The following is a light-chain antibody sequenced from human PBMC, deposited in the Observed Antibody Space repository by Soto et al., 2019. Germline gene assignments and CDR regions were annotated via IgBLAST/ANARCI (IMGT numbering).Light chain of an antibody. J-gene: IGKJ4*01. CDR2: GAS. Sequence: IEVSHSPVTLFRSAIYRVTLSFRASQSVGTYLAWYQQKPGQAPRLLIYGASSRATGIPDRFSGSGSGTDFTLTISSLEPEDFAVYYCQQDVSTPLNFGRGTKVAIK. CDR1: QSVGTY. CDR3: QQDVSTPLN. V-gene: IGKV3-20*01.